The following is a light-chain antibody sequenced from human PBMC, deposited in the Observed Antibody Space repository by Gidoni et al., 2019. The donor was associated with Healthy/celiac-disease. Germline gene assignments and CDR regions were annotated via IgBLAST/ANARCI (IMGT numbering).Light chain of an antibody. V-gene: IGKV3-11*01. CDR2: DAS. Sequence: IVLTQSPATLSLPPGERATLSCRASQSVSSYLAWYQQKPGQAPRLLIYDASTRATGIPARFSGSGSGTDFTLTISSLESEDFAVYYCQQRSNWPYTFGQGTKLEIK. J-gene: IGKJ2*01. CDR3: QQRSNWPYT. CDR1: QSVSSY.